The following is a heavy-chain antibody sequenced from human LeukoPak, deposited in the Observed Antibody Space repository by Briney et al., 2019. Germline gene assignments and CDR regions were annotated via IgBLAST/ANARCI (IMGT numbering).Heavy chain of an antibody. J-gene: IGHJ4*02. V-gene: IGHV3-30*02. CDR2: IRYDGRNK. CDR3: AKEIWPTVTTPGHTHFDY. CDR1: GFTFSSYG. D-gene: IGHD4-17*01. Sequence: GGSLRLSCAASGFTFSSYGMHWVRQAPGKGLEWVAFIRYDGRNKYYADSVKGRFTISRDNSKNTLCLQMNSLRAEDTAVYYCAKEIWPTVTTPGHTHFDYWGQGTLVTVSS.